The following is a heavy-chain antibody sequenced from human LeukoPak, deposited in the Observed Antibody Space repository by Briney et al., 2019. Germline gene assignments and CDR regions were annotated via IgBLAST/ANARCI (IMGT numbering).Heavy chain of an antibody. D-gene: IGHD1-26*01. V-gene: IGHV4-59*01. Sequence: PETLSLTCTVSGGSISSYYWTWIRQPPGKGLEWIGYIYYSGSTNYNPSLKSRVTISVDTSKNQFSLELTSVTAADTAVYYCARGVNSGYFDYCGQGTLVTVSS. CDR3: ARGVNSGYFDY. CDR2: IYYSGST. CDR1: GGSISSYY. J-gene: IGHJ4*02.